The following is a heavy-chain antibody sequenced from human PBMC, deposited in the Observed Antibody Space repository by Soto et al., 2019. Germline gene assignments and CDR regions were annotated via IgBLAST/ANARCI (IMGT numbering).Heavy chain of an antibody. CDR3: ARGHLRIAARINYFDY. D-gene: IGHD6-6*01. Sequence: SETLSLTCAVYGGSFSGYYWSWIRQPPEKGIEWIGEINHSGSTNYNPSLKSRVTISVDTSKNQFSLKLSSVTAADTAVYYCARGHLRIAARINYFDYWGQGTLVTVSS. CDR1: GGSFSGYY. J-gene: IGHJ4*02. CDR2: INHSGST. V-gene: IGHV4-34*01.